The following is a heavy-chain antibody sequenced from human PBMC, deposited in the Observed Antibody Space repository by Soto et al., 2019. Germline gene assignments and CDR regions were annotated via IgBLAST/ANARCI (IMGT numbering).Heavy chain of an antibody. D-gene: IGHD3-22*01. V-gene: IGHV1-24*01. CDR2: FDPEDGET. CDR3: ATVHYYDSSGYYDY. J-gene: IGHJ4*02. CDR1: GYTLTELS. Sequence: ASVKVSCKVSGYTLTELSMHWVRQAPGKGLEWMGGFDPEDGETIYAQKIQGRVTMTEDTSTDTAYMELSSLRSEDTAVYYCATVHYYDSSGYYDYWGQGTLVTVSS.